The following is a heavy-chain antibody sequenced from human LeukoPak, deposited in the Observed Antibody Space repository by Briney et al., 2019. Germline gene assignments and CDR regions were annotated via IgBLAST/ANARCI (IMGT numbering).Heavy chain of an antibody. Sequence: ASLKVSCKASGYTFTSYYMPWVRQAPGQGLEWMGIINPSGGSTSYAQKFQGRVTMTRDTSTSTVYMELSSLRSEDTAVYYCARDLLVSGGLVLRLGKNWFDPWGQGDLVTVSS. J-gene: IGHJ5*02. CDR2: INPSGGST. D-gene: IGHD6-19*01. CDR1: GYTFTSYY. V-gene: IGHV1-46*01. CDR3: ARDLLVSGGLVLRLGKNWFDP.